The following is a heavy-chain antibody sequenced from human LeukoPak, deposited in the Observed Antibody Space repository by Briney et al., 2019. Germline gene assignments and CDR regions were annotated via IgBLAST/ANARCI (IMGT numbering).Heavy chain of an antibody. CDR1: GFSLNKYG. Sequence: GGSLRLSCATSGFSLNKYGMHWVRQAPSKGLEWVAYIRYDGSDKHYGDSVKGRFTISRDDSKNTLYLQMSSLRAEDTAAYYCAKDWDYNFWSNYDHWGQGILVTVSS. J-gene: IGHJ4*02. CDR3: AKDWDYNFWSNYDH. CDR2: IRYDGSDK. V-gene: IGHV3-30*02. D-gene: IGHD3-3*01.